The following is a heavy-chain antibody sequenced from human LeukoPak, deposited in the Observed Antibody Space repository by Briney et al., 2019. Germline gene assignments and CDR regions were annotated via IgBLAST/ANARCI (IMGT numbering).Heavy chain of an antibody. CDR1: GFTFSSYG. J-gene: IGHJ6*03. D-gene: IGHD3-10*01. CDR2: IRYDGSNK. Sequence: PGGSLRLSCAASGFTFSSYGMHWVRQAPGKGLEWVAFIRYDGSNKYYADSVKGRFTISRDNSKNTLYLQMNSLRAEDTAVYYCARGLISQYYYGSGSYAVRDDYYYYMDVWGKGTTVTISS. V-gene: IGHV3-30*02. CDR3: ARGLISQYYYGSGSYAVRDDYYYYMDV.